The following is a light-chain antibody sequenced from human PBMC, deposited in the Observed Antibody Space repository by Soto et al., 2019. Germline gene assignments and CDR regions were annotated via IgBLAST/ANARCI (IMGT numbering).Light chain of an antibody. J-gene: IGLJ2*01. CDR3: QSYDSSLSGSYVV. V-gene: IGLV1-44*01. CDR2: SDT. Sequence: HSVVTQPPSASGTPGQRVTISCSGSSSNIGSNTVNWYQQRPGAAPKLLIYSDTQRPSGVPDRFSGSKSGTSASLAISGLQAEDEADYYCQSYDSSLSGSYVVFGGGTKLTVL. CDR1: SSNIGSNT.